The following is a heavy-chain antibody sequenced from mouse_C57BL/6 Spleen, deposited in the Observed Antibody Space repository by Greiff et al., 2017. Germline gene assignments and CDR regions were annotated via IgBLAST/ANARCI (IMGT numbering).Heavy chain of an antibody. V-gene: IGHV1-26*01. CDR3: ARRSNNEGGWFAY. D-gene: IGHD2-5*01. Sequence: EVQLQQSGPELVKPGASVKISCKASGYTFTDYYMNWVKQSHGKSLEWIGDINPNNGGTSYNQKFKGKATLTVDKSSSTAYMELRSLTSEDSAVYYCARRSNNEGGWFAYWGQGTLVTVSA. CDR1: GYTFTDYY. CDR2: INPNNGGT. J-gene: IGHJ3*01.